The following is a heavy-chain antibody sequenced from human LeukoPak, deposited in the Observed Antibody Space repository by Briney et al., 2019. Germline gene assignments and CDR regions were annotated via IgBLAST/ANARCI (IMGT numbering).Heavy chain of an antibody. J-gene: IGHJ4*02. CDR2: IWYDGTNK. V-gene: IGHV3-33*01. CDR3: ARGHPGKFDY. Sequence: GGSLRLSCAASGFTFSSYHMHWVRQAPGKGLEWVAVIWYDGTNKYYADSVKGRFTISRDTSKNTLFLQMESLRAEDTAVYYCARGHPGKFDYWGQGTLVTVSS. D-gene: IGHD1-14*01. CDR1: GFTFSSYH.